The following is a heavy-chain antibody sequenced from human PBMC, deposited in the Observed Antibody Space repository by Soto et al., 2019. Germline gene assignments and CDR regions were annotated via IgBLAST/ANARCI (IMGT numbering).Heavy chain of an antibody. V-gene: IGHV4-34*01. Sequence: PSETLSLTCAVYGGSFSGYYWSWIRQPPGKGLEWIGEINHSGSTNYNPSLKSRVTISVDTSKNQFSLKLSSVTAADTAVYCCARNPFLGGSGSYSPRFPMDVWGKGTRVTVSS. CDR1: GGSFSGYY. CDR3: ARNPFLGGSGSYSPRFPMDV. CDR2: INHSGST. J-gene: IGHJ6*03. D-gene: IGHD3-10*01.